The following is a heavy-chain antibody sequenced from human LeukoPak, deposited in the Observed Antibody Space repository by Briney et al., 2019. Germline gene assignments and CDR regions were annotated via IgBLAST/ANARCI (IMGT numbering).Heavy chain of an antibody. CDR3: ARGRVLGSSSPFDY. CDR1: VESFSGYY. V-gene: IGHV4-34*01. D-gene: IGHD6-6*01. J-gene: IGHJ4*02. CDR2: INHSGST. Sequence: TSETLSLTCAVYVESFSGYYWSWIRQPPGKGLEWIGEINHSGSTNYNPSLKSRVTISVDTSKNQFSLKLSSVTAADTAVYYCARGRVLGSSSPFDYWGQGTLVTVSS.